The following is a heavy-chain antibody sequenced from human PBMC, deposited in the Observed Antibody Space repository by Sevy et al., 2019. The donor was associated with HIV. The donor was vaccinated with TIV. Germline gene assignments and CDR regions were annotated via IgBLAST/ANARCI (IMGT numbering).Heavy chain of an antibody. CDR3: TRNGGAFDNGFDP. J-gene: IGHJ5*02. V-gene: IGHV3-48*03. D-gene: IGHD2-8*01. CDR1: GFTFSSYD. Sequence: GGSLRLSCTASGFTFSSYDMNWVRQAPGKGLEWVSKISSSGSSIYYADSVKGRFTISRDNAKNSLNLQMNSLRAEDTAVYYCTRNGGAFDNGFDPSGQGTLVTVSS. CDR2: ISSSGSSI.